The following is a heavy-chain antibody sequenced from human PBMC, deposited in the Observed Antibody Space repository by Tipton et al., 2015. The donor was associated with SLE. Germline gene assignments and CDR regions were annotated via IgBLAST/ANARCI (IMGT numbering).Heavy chain of an antibody. J-gene: IGHJ4*02. CDR3: ARGVYYDYVWGSYRFDY. CDR2: INHSGST. Sequence: LRLSCAVYGGSFSGYYWSWIRQPPGKGLEWIGEINHSGSTNYNPSLKSRVTISVDTSKNQFSLKLSSVTAADTAVYYCARGVYYDYVWGSYRFDYWGQGTLVTVSS. V-gene: IGHV4-34*01. D-gene: IGHD3-16*02. CDR1: GGSFSGYY.